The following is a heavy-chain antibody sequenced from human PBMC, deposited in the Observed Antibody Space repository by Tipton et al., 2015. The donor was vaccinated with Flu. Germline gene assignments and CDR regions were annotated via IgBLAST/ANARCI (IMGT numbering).Heavy chain of an antibody. V-gene: IGHV3-33*01. D-gene: IGHD3-3*01. CDR1: GFTFGSYG. CDR2: LWFDGSHI. J-gene: IGHJ6*03. CDR3: AREWSEFYMDV. Sequence: SLRLSCAASGFTFGSYGMDWVRQAPGKGLEWVAYLWFDGSHIHYAESVKGRFTISRDNSKKTLYLQMNSLRDEDTAVYYCAREWSEFYMDVWGKGTMVTVSS.